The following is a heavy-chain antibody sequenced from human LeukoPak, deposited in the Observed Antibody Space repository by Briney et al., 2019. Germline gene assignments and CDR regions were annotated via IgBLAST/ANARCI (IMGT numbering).Heavy chain of an antibody. Sequence: PSETLSLTCAVYGGSFSSYYWGWIRQPPGKGLEWIGNIYYSGSTYYNPSLKSRVTISVDTSKNQFSLKLSSVTAADTAVYYCAKRDGYNSYYFDYWGQGTLVTVSS. CDR2: IYYSGST. V-gene: IGHV4-39*01. D-gene: IGHD5-24*01. J-gene: IGHJ4*02. CDR3: AKRDGYNSYYFDY. CDR1: GGSFSSYY.